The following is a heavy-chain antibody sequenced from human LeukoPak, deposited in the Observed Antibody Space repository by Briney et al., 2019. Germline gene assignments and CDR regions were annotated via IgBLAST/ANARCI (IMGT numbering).Heavy chain of an antibody. V-gene: IGHV3-23*01. J-gene: IGHJ6*02. Sequence: GGSLRLSCAASGFTFSSYAMSWVRQAPGKGLEWVSASCSGGSTYYADSVKGRFTISRDNSKNTLYLQMNSLRAEDTAVYYCAKGDCESTSCYWSDYYYYGMDVWGQGTTVTVSS. CDR3: AKGDCESTSCYWSDYYYYGMDV. CDR1: GFTFSSYA. CDR2: SCSGGST. D-gene: IGHD2-2*01.